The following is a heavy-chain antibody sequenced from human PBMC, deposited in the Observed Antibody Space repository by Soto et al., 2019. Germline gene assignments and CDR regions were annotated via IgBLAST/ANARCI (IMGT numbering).Heavy chain of an antibody. CDR3: ARDDYYDSSGYYNWFDP. CDR1: GGSISRGSYY. Sequence: SSETLSLTCPVSGGSISRGSYYWGWVRPPPGTGLEWFGNIYYSGNTYYNPSLKSRVTISVDTSKNQFSLKLSSVTAADTAVYYCARDDYYDSSGYYNWFDPWGQGTLVTVSS. J-gene: IGHJ5*02. V-gene: IGHV4-39*07. D-gene: IGHD3-22*01. CDR2: IYYSGNT.